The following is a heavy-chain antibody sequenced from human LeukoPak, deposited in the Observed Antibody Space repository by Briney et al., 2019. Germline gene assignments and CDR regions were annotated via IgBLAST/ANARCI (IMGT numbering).Heavy chain of an antibody. CDR1: GVTFSDYY. V-gene: IGHV3-11*01. D-gene: IGHD3-22*01. CDR2: ISSSGSTI. J-gene: IGHJ4*02. Sequence: GGSLRLSCAASGVTFSDYYMSWIRQAPGKGLEWVSYISSSGSTIYYADSVKGRFTISRDNAKNSLYLQMNSLRAEDTAVYYCAREGLYYYDSSAYFDYWGQGTLVTVSS. CDR3: AREGLYYYDSSAYFDY.